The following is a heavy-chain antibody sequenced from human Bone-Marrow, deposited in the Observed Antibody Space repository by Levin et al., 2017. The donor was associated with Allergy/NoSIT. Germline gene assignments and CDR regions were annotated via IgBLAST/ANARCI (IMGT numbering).Heavy chain of an antibody. Sequence: GGSLRLSCAASGFTFNNYAMNWVRQAPGKGLEWVSAIGTSGSPIYYADSVKGRFTISRDNSRNTLYVQMNSLGVEDTAVYYCAKAGPYYFDYWGQGILVTVSS. CDR2: IGTSGSPI. V-gene: IGHV3-23*01. CDR1: GFTFNNYA. CDR3: AKAGPYYFDY. J-gene: IGHJ4*02.